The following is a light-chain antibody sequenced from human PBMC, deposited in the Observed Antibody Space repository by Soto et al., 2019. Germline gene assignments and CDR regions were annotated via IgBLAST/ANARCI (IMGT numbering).Light chain of an antibody. CDR1: QSVSSSY. CDR3: QQYSNSPLT. J-gene: IGKJ1*01. CDR2: GAS. Sequence: NELTQTAGTLALSPGERATPSCSTSQSVSSSYLAWYQQKPGLAPRLLIYGASSGATGIPDRFSACGSGTDFTLTISRLEPEDFAVYYCQQYSNSPLTFGQGTKVDNK. V-gene: IGKV3-20*01.